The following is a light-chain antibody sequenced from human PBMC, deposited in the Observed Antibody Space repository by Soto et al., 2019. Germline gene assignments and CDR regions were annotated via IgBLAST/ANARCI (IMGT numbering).Light chain of an antibody. CDR2: AVS. CDR3: SSYTGGSTLV. J-gene: IGLJ3*02. V-gene: IGLV2-14*01. Sequence: QSVLTQPASVSGSPGQSITISCTGTSSDVGNYNYVSWYQQHPSKAPKLMIYAVSNRPSGVSHRFSGSKSGNTASLTVSGLQAEDEADYYCSSYTGGSTLVFGGGTKLTVL. CDR1: SSDVGNYNY.